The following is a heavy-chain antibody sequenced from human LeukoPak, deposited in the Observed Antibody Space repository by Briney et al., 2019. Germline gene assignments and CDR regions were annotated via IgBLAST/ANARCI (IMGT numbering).Heavy chain of an antibody. Sequence: GGSLRLACAASGFTFSSYAMSWVRQAPGKGLEWVSGISGSGDNTYYADSVKGRFTISRDNSKNTLYVQVNSLGTEDTAAYYCAKGSYYDSSGSFYFDYWGQGTLVTVSS. D-gene: IGHD3-22*01. CDR2: ISGSGDNT. J-gene: IGHJ4*02. V-gene: IGHV3-23*01. CDR3: AKGSYYDSSGSFYFDY. CDR1: GFTFSSYA.